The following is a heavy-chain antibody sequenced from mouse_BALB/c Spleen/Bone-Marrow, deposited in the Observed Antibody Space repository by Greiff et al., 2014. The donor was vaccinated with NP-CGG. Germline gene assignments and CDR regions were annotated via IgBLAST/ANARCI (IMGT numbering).Heavy chain of an antibody. V-gene: IGHV2-9*02. Sequence: VQVVESGPGLVAPSRSLSITCTVSGFSLTSYGVHWVRQPPGKGLEWLGVIWAGGSTNYNSALMSRLSISKDNSKSQVFLKMNSLQTDDTAMYYCARGLLRYFAMDYWGQGTSVTVSS. D-gene: IGHD1-1*01. CDR2: IWAGGST. J-gene: IGHJ4*01. CDR3: ARGLLRYFAMDY. CDR1: GFSLTSYG.